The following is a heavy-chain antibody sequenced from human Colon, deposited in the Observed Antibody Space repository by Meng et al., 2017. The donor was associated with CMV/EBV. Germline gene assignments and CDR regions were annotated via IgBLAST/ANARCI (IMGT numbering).Heavy chain of an antibody. CDR2: IRNKADGSTA. CDR1: GFTFSDHY. J-gene: IGHJ4*02. CDR3: ARPGYSSAWPDY. D-gene: IGHD6-19*01. Sequence: SGFTFSDHYLDWVRQAPGKGLEWVGRIRNKADGSTAEYAASVKGRFTISRDDSKSSLYLQMNSLKTEDTAVYYCARPGYSSAWPDYWGQGILVTVSS. V-gene: IGHV3-72*01.